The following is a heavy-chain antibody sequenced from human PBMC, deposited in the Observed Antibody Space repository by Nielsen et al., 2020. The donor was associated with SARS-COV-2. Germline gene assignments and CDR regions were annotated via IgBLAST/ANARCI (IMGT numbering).Heavy chain of an antibody. CDR1: GFTFSSYG. J-gene: IGHJ4*02. Sequence: GGSLRLSCAASGFTFSSYGMHWVRQAPGKGLEWVAVILYDGSNKYYTDSVKGRFTISRDNSKNTLYLQMNSLRVEDTAVYYCARDGRYCSSASCFSEYYFDSWGQGTLVTVSS. CDR3: ARDGRYCSSASCFSEYYFDS. V-gene: IGHV3-33*05. CDR2: ILYDGSNK. D-gene: IGHD2-2*01.